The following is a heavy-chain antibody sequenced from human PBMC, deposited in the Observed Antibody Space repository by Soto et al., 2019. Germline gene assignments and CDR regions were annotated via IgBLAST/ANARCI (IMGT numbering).Heavy chain of an antibody. CDR3: ASGNSSGWHAFDI. D-gene: IGHD6-19*01. J-gene: IGHJ3*02. Sequence: ASVKVSCKAPGGTFSSYAISWARQAPGQGLEWMGGIIPIFGTANYAQKFQGRVTITADESTSTAYMELSSLRSEDTAVYYCASGNSSGWHAFDIWGQGTMVTVSS. CDR2: IIPIFGTA. CDR1: GGTFSSYA. V-gene: IGHV1-69*13.